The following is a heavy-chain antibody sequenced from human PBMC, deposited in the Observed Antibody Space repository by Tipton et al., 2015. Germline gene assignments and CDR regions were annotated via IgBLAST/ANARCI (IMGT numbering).Heavy chain of an antibody. CDR2: ISSDGSST. CDR3: ARVLGITVSAYFDY. CDR1: GFTFSRYW. J-gene: IGHJ4*02. D-gene: IGHD6-19*01. Sequence: SLRLSCAASGFTFSRYWMHWVRQTPGKGLVWVSRISSDGSSTSYADSVKGRFTISRDNAQNTVYLQMNSLRAEDTAVYYCARVLGITVSAYFDYWGQGTLVTVSS. V-gene: IGHV3-74*01.